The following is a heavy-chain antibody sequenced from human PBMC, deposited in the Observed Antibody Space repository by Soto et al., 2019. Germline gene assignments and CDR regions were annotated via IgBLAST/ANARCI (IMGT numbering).Heavy chain of an antibody. J-gene: IGHJ6*03. CDR2: ISSSSSTI. D-gene: IGHD1-7*01. CDR1: GFTFSSYS. V-gene: IGHV3-48*01. CDR3: ARDSNWNYDEPENYYYYYYMDV. Sequence: GGSLRLSCAASGFTFSSYSMNWVRQAPGKGLEWVSYISSSSSTIYYADSVKGRFTISRDNAKNSLYLQMNSLRAEDTAVYYCARDSNWNYDEPENYYYYYYMDVWGKGTTVTVSS.